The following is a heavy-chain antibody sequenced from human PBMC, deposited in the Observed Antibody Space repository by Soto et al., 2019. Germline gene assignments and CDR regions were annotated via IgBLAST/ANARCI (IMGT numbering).Heavy chain of an antibody. D-gene: IGHD6-13*01. J-gene: IGHJ6*02. CDR3: ARARRAARNYYYGMDV. CDR2: IIPIFGTA. V-gene: IGHV1-69*01. CDR1: GGTFSSYA. Sequence: QVQLVQSGAEVKKPGSSVKVSCKASGGTFSSYAISWVRQAPGQRLEWMGGIIPIFGTANYAQKFQGRVTITADESTSTAYMELSSLRSEDTAVYYCARARRAARNYYYGMDVWGQGTTVTVSS.